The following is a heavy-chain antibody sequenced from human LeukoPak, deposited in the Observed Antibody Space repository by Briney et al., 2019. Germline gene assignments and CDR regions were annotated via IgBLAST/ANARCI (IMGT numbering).Heavy chain of an antibody. CDR2: IYSGGST. Sequence: GGSLRLSCVASAFTFSTYSMNWVRQAPGKGLEWVSVIYSGGSTYYADSVKGRFTISRDNSKNTLYLQMNSLRAEDTAVYYCARGGPAAGRFDYWGQGTLVTVSS. CDR1: AFTFSTYS. J-gene: IGHJ4*02. CDR3: ARGGPAAGRFDY. D-gene: IGHD6-13*01. V-gene: IGHV3-66*01.